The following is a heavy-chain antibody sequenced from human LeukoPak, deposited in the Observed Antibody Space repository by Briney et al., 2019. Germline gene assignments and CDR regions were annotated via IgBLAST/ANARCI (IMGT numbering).Heavy chain of an antibody. V-gene: IGHV2-70*04. D-gene: IGHD2-15*01. Sequence: SGPALVKPTQTLTLTCTFSGFSLSTSGMRVSWIRQPPGKALEWLARIDWDDDKFYSTSLKTRLTISKDTSKNQVVLTMTNMDHVDTATYYCARSTYCSGGSCYNGDWFDPWGQGTLVTVSS. CDR1: GFSLSTSGMR. J-gene: IGHJ5*02. CDR2: IDWDDDK. CDR3: ARSTYCSGGSCYNGDWFDP.